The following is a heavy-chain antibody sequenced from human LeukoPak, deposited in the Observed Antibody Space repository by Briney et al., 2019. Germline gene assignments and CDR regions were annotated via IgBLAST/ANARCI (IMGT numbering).Heavy chain of an antibody. J-gene: IGHJ4*02. Sequence: PSETLSLTCTVSGGSISSGSCYWSWIRQPAGKGLEWIGRIYTSGSTNYNPSLKSRVTISVDTSKNQFSLKLSSVTAADTAVYYCAGEEWLATTIDYWGQGTLVTVSS. CDR1: GGSISSGSCY. D-gene: IGHD3-3*01. V-gene: IGHV4-61*02. CDR3: AGEEWLATTIDY. CDR2: IYTSGST.